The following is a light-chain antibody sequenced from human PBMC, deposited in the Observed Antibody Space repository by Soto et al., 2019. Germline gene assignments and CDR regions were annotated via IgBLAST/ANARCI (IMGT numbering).Light chain of an antibody. Sequence: QSALTQPASVSGSPGQSITISCTGTSSDVGGYSYVSWYQQHPGKAPKLMIYEVSNRPSGVSNRFSGSKSGKTASLTISGLQPEDEACYYCSSYTSSSTMVFGGGTKLTVL. J-gene: IGLJ2*01. V-gene: IGLV2-14*01. CDR1: SSDVGGYSY. CDR2: EVS. CDR3: SSYTSSSTMV.